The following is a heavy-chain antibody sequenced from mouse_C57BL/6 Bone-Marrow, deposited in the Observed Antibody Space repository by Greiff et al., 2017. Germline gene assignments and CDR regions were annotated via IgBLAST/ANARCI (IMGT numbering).Heavy chain of an antibody. J-gene: IGHJ4*01. Sequence: QVQLKESGPGLVAPSQSLSITCTVSGFSLTSYGVAWVRQPPGKGLAWLGVISGGGSTHYNSALMSRLSISKDNSKGQVYLKMNSHQNNDTDMYYCAKQGYYYAMDDWGQGASVTVSS. V-gene: IGHV2-9*01. CDR1: GFSLTSYG. CDR2: ISGGGST. CDR3: AKQGYYYAMDD.